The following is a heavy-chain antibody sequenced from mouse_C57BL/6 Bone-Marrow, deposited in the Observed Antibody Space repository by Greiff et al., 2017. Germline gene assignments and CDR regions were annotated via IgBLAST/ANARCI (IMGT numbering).Heavy chain of an antibody. V-gene: IGHV1-15*01. CDR1: GYTFTDYE. CDR3: TRWGLATVVADAMDY. J-gene: IGHJ4*01. D-gene: IGHD1-1*01. CDR2: IDPETGGT. Sequence: VQLQQSGAELVRPGASVTLSCKASGYTFTDYEMHWVKQTPVHGLEWIGAIDPETGGTAYNQKFKGKAILTADKSSSTAYMELRSLTSEDSAVYYCTRWGLATVVADAMDYWGQGTSVTVSS.